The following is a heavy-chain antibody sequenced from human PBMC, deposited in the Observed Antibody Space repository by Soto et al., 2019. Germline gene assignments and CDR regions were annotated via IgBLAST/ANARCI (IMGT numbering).Heavy chain of an antibody. CDR1: GGSISSGDSY. CDR3: ARVPYGSGSSPFDY. J-gene: IGHJ4*02. CDR2: IYYSGGT. Sequence: QVQLQESGPGLVKPSQTLSLTCTVSGGSISSGDSYWSWIRQHPGKGLEWIAYIYYSGGTYYNPSLKSRVTISVDTSKNRFSLKLSSVTVVDTAVYYCARVPYGSGSSPFDYWGQGTLVSVSS. V-gene: IGHV4-31*03. D-gene: IGHD3-10*01.